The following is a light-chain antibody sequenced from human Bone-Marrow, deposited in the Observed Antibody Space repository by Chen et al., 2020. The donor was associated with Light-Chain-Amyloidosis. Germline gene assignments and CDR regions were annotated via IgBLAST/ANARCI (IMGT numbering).Light chain of an antibody. CDR3: CSYAGSSTLV. J-gene: IGLJ2*01. CDR2: EVT. Sequence: QSALTQPASVSGSPGQSITISSTGTSSDVGSYNLVSWYQQHPGKAPQLMIYEVTKRPSGVSNRFSGSKSGNTASLTISGLQTEDEADYYCCSYAGSSTLVFGGGTKLTVL. CDR1: SSDVGSYNL. V-gene: IGLV2-23*02.